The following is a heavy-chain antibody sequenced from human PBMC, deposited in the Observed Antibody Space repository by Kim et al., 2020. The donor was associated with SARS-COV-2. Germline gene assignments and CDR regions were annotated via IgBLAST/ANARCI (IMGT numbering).Heavy chain of an antibody. CDR3: ARFGLTASLDY. CDR2: IKPDGGEK. J-gene: IGHJ4*02. V-gene: IGHV3-7*01. Sequence: GGSLRLSCAPSGFTFSDYWMAWVRQGPGKGLEWVANIKPDGGEKYYVDSVRGRFTVSRDNAKNSLYLQMNSLRAEDTAVYYCARFGLTASLDYWGQGTLVTVSS. D-gene: IGHD3-10*01. CDR1: GFTFSDYW.